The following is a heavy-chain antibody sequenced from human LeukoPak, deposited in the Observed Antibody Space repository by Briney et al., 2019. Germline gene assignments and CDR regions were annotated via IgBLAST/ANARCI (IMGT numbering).Heavy chain of an antibody. Sequence: GGSLRLSCAASGFTFDDYAMHWVRQAPGKGLEWVSGISWNSGSIGYADSVKGRFTISRDNAKNSLYLQMNSLRAEDTALYYCAKVHSGSYYWYFDLWGRGTLVTVSS. CDR2: ISWNSGSI. V-gene: IGHV3-9*01. CDR1: GFTFDDYA. CDR3: AKVHSGSYYWYFDL. D-gene: IGHD1-26*01. J-gene: IGHJ2*01.